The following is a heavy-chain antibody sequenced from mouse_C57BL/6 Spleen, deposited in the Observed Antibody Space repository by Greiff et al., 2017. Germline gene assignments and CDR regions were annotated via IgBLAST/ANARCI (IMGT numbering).Heavy chain of an antibody. CDR2: IYPGDGDT. CDR1: GYAFSSYW. J-gene: IGHJ4*01. V-gene: IGHV1-80*01. CDR3: ASVNYYGSSYDYAMDY. D-gene: IGHD1-1*01. Sequence: QVQLQQSGAELVKPGASVKISCKASGYAFSSYWMNWVKQRPGKGLEWIGQIYPGDGDTNYNGKFKGKATLTADKSSSTAYMQLSSLTSEDSAVYFCASVNYYGSSYDYAMDYWGQGTSVTVSS.